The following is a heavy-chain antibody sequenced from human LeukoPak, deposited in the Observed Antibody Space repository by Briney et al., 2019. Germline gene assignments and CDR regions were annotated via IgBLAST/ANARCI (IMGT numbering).Heavy chain of an antibody. J-gene: IGHJ6*03. CDR2: IYPGDSDT. V-gene: IGHV5-51*01. CDR1: GYSFTSYW. CDR3: ARHVSGNSPYYYMDV. Sequence: GESLKISCKGSGYSFTSYWIGWVRQMPGKGLEWMGIIYPGDSDTRYSPSFQGQVTISADKSIGTAYLQWSSLKASDTAMYYCARHVSGNSPYYYMDVWGKGTTVTVSS. D-gene: IGHD4-23*01.